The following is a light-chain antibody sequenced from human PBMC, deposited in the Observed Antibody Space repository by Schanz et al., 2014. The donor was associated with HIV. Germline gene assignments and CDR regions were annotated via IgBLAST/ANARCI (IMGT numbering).Light chain of an antibody. CDR3: CSFTRGTTPVI. V-gene: IGLV2-14*02. CDR2: EVS. CDR1: SSDVGSYNL. J-gene: IGLJ2*01. Sequence: QSALTQPASVSGSPGQSITISCTGTSSDVGSYNLVSWYQQHPGKAPKLMIYEVSKRPSGVSNRFSGSKSGNTASLTFSGLQAEDEADYYCCSFTRGTTPVIFGGGTKLTVL.